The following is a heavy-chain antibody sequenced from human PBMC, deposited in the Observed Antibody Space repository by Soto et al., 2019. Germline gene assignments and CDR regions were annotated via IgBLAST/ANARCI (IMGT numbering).Heavy chain of an antibody. V-gene: IGHV3-30-3*02. D-gene: IGHD3-10*01. J-gene: IGHJ6*02. CDR1: GFTFGSYA. Sequence: GGSLRLSCAASGFTFGSYAMHWVRQAPGKGLEWVAVISYDGSNKYYADSMKGRFTISRDNSKNTLYLQMNSLRAEDTAVYYCAKSAHPGYGMDVWGQGTTVTVSS. CDR3: AKSAHPGYGMDV. CDR2: ISYDGSNK.